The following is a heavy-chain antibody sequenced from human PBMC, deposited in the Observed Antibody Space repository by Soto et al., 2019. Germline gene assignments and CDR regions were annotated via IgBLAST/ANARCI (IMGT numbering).Heavy chain of an antibody. V-gene: IGHV4-34*01. CDR2: INHSGST. CDR3: VGLRYCSGGSCYGPDY. Sequence: PSETLSLTCAVYGGSFSGYYWSWIRQPPGEGLEWIGEINHSGSTNYNPSLKSRVTISVDTSKNQFSLKLSSVTAADTAVYYCVGLRYCSGGSCYGPDYWGQGTLVTVSS. J-gene: IGHJ4*02. D-gene: IGHD2-15*01. CDR1: GGSFSGYY.